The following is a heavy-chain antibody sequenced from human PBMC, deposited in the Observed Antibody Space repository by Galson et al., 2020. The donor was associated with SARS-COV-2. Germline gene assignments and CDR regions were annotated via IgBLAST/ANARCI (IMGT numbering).Heavy chain of an antibody. D-gene: IGHD3-3*01. V-gene: IGHV4-34*01. Sequence: SETLSLTCAVYGGYFSGFYWSWIRQPPGKGLEWIGEINHSGSTNYNPSLKSRVTITVDTSKKQFSLKLSSVTAADTAVYYCARARVITIFGVIITRDAFDIWGQGAMVTVSS. CDR2: INHSGST. CDR3: ARARVITIFGVIITRDAFDI. J-gene: IGHJ3*02. CDR1: GGYFSGFY.